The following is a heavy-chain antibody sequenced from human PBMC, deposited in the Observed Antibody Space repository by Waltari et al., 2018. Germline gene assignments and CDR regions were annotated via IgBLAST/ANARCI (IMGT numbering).Heavy chain of an antibody. D-gene: IGHD2-21*02. J-gene: IGHJ4*02. CDR2: IKKDGTED. V-gene: IGHV3-7*01. CDR1: GSHFRDHW. Sequence: EEQLVESGGGLVPPGGSLRLSCVASGSHFRDHWMPGFRQAPGKELEWVAKIKKDGTEDMYVDSVKGRFTISKDNTKNSVFLQMNSLRAEDTAVYYCARDHWYSLDVWGQGTLVTVSS. CDR3: ARDHWYSLDV.